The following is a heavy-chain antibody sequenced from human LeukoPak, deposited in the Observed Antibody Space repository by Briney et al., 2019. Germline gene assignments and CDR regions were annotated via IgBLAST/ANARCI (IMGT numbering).Heavy chain of an antibody. D-gene: IGHD3-10*01. CDR2: MNPNSGNT. CDR3: ATGYGSGSYYRGYYYYGMDV. CDR1: GYTFTSYD. Sequence: ASVKVSCKASGYTFTSYDINWVRQATGQGLEWMGWMNPNSGNTGYAQKFQGRVTMTRNTSISTAYMELSSLRSEDTAVYYCATGYGSGSYYRGYYYYGMDVWGQGTTVTDSS. V-gene: IGHV1-8*01. J-gene: IGHJ6*02.